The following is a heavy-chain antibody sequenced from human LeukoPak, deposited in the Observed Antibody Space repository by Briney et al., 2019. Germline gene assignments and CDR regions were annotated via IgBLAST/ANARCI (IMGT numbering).Heavy chain of an antibody. Sequence: PGGSLRLSCAASEFIFSTYEMNWVRQAPGKGLERVSYISTRGATIYYADSVKGRFTISRDNAKNSLYLQMNSLRAEDTAVYYCARSVFCSSASCFGGWFDPWGQGTLVTVSS. CDR3: ARSVFCSSASCFGGWFDP. CDR2: ISTRGATI. CDR1: EFIFSTYE. D-gene: IGHD2-2*01. V-gene: IGHV3-48*03. J-gene: IGHJ5*02.